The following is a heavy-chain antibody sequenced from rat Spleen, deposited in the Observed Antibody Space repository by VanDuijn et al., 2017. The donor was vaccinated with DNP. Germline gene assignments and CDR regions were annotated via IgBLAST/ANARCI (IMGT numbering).Heavy chain of an antibody. CDR2: ISNTGDNT. CDR1: GFIFSNYW. Sequence: EVQLVESGGGPVQPGRSLKLSCVASGFIFSNYWMTWIRQAPGKGLEWVASISNTGDNTYYSDSVKGRFSLSRDNAKSTLYLQVNSLRSEDTATYYCTTTTTEGMRFAYWGQGILVTVSS. V-gene: IGHV5-31*01. D-gene: IGHD1-11*01. CDR3: TTTTTEGMRFAY. J-gene: IGHJ3*01.